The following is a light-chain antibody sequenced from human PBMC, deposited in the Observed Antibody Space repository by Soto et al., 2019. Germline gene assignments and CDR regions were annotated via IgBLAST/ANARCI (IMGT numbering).Light chain of an antibody. CDR1: QSVSSN. Sequence: DIVLTQSPGTLSLSPGERATLSCRASQSVSSNLPWYQQKSGQAPRLLIYGASSRATGIPDRFSGSGSGTDFTLTIRRLGPEDSAVYYCQQDCSSPFTFGPGTKVDIK. J-gene: IGKJ3*01. CDR3: QQDCSSPFT. CDR2: GAS. V-gene: IGKV3-20*01.